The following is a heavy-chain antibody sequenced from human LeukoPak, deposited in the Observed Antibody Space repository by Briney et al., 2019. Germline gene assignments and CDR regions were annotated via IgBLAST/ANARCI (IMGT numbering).Heavy chain of an antibody. V-gene: IGHV4-34*01. CDR1: GGSFTGPY. J-gene: IGHJ4*02. Sequence: SDRLSLTSAPYGGSFTGPYWSWIRQPLRNGLERTAQINHNGSTNYNPSLKSRVTISVDTSKHQFSLKLSSVTPPHTAVYSCPRGSVGSGWAFDYWGQGTLVTVSS. D-gene: IGHD6-19*01. CDR3: PRGSVGSGWAFDY. CDR2: INHNGST.